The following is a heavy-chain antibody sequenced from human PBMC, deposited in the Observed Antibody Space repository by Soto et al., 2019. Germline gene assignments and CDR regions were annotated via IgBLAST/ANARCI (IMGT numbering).Heavy chain of an antibody. V-gene: IGHV1-18*01. CDR1: GYTFTSYG. CDR2: ISAYNGNT. Sequence: QVQLVQSGAEVKKPGASVKVSCKASGYTFTSYGISWVRQAPGQGLEWMGWISAYNGNTNYAQKLQGRVTMTTDTSTSTAYMELRSLRSDDTAVYYCARELAALTTHRWDEYFQHWGQDALVTVSS. J-gene: IGHJ1*01. D-gene: IGHD4-17*01. CDR3: ARELAALTTHRWDEYFQH.